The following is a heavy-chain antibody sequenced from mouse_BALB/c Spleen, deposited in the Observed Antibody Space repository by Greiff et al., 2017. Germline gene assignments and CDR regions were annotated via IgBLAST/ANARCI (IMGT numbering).Heavy chain of an antibody. CDR1: GFTFSSYG. J-gene: IGHJ2*01. D-gene: IGHD2-3*01. CDR2: INSNGGST. V-gene: IGHV5-6-3*01. CDR3: ARGGGWPRDY. Sequence: EVQRVESGGGLVQPGGSLKLSCAASGFTFSSYGMSWVRQTPDKRLELVAAINSNGGSTYYPDSVKGRFTISRDNAKNTLYLQMSSLKSEDTAMYYCARGGGWPRDYWGQGTTLTVSS.